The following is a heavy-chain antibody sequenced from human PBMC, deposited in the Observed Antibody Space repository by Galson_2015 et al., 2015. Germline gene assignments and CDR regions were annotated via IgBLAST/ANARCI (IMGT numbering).Heavy chain of an antibody. D-gene: IGHD6-13*01. Sequence: SLRLSCAVSGFTFSEYWMSWVRQAPGKGLEWVANIKEDGSEKNYVDSAQGRFTISRDNAKNSLFLQMNSLRAEDTALYYCARDGGWAAAAGTGGYYFDYWGQGTLVTVFS. CDR1: GFTFSEYW. J-gene: IGHJ4*02. V-gene: IGHV3-7*03. CDR2: IKEDGSEK. CDR3: ARDGGWAAAAGTGGYYFDY.